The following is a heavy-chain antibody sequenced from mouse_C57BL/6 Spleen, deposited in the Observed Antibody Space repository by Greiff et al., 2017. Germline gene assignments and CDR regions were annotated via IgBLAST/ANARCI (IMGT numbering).Heavy chain of an antibody. CDR1: GFTFSSYA. D-gene: IGHD1-1*01. Sequence: EVKVEESGGGLVKPGGSLKLSCAASGFTFSSYAMSWVRQTPEKRLEWVATISDGGSYTYYPDNVKGRFTISRDNAKNNLYLQMSHLKSEDTAMYYCARENYYGSSPAWFAYWGQGTLVTVSA. CDR2: ISDGGSYT. CDR3: ARENYYGSSPAWFAY. J-gene: IGHJ3*01. V-gene: IGHV5-4*01.